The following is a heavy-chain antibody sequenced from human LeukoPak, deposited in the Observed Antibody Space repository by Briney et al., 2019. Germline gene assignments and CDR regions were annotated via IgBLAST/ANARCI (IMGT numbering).Heavy chain of an antibody. J-gene: IGHJ4*02. CDR2: ISWNSGSI. D-gene: IGHD6-19*01. Sequence: PGRSLRLSCAASGFTFDDYAMHWVRQAPGKGLEWVSGISWNSGSIGYADSVKGRFTISRDNAKNSLYLQMNSLRAEDTALYYCAKDIRGMGQWLGFDYWGQGTLVTVSS. CDR3: AKDIRGMGQWLGFDY. V-gene: IGHV3-9*01. CDR1: GFTFDDYA.